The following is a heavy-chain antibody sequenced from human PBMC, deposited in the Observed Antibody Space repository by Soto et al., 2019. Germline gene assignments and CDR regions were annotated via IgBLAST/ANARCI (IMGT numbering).Heavy chain of an antibody. CDR1: GGSISSYY. J-gene: IGHJ4*02. CDR2: IYYSGST. CDR3: ARRDSSGCLDD. D-gene: IGHD6-19*01. V-gene: IGHV4-59*01. Sequence: PSETLSLTCPVSGGSISSYYWSWIRLPPGKGLEWIGYIYYSGSTNYNPSVKGRVTISVHTSKNQFSLKLSSVTAADTAVYYCARRDSSGCLDDWGQGTLVNVSS.